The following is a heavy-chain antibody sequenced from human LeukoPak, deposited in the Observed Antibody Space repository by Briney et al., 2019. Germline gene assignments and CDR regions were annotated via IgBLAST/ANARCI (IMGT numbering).Heavy chain of an antibody. CDR3: ARDGPARIMITFGGVIYPHAFDI. CDR2: ISYDGSNK. V-gene: IGHV3-30*04. D-gene: IGHD3-16*01. CDR1: GFTFSSYA. Sequence: PGGSLRLSCAASGFTFSSYAMHWVRQAPGKGLEWVAVISYDGSNKYYADSVKGRFTISRDNAKNTLYLQMNSLRAEDTAVYYCARDGPARIMITFGGVIYPHAFDIWGQGTMVTVSS. J-gene: IGHJ3*02.